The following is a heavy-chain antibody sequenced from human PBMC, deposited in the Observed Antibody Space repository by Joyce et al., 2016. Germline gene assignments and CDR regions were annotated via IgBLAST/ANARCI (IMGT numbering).Heavy chain of an antibody. V-gene: IGHV6-1*01. D-gene: IGHD3-3*01. CDR1: GDSVSSNSAA. Sequence: QVHLQQSGPGLVKPSQTLSLTCAISGDSVSSNSAAWNWIRQSPSRVLEWMGRTCYRSKWHNDYAVSVKSRITINPDTSKNQFSLQLNSVTPEDTAIYYCARDRGWVDLWSGYLTGHHGYFDYWSQGTLVIVSS. J-gene: IGHJ4*02. CDR3: ARDRGWVDLWSGYLTGHHGYFDY. CDR2: TCYRSKWHN.